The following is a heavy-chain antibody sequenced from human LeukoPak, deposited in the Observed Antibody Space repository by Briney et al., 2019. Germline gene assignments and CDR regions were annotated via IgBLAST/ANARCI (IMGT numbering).Heavy chain of an antibody. Sequence: GGSLRLTCAASGSTFSSYAMSWVRQAPGMGLEWVSAISGSGGSTYYADSVKGRFTISRDNSKNTLYLQMNSLRAEDTAVYYCAKDSKQLDFDYWGQGTLVTVSS. CDR2: ISGSGGST. J-gene: IGHJ4*02. CDR3: AKDSKQLDFDY. V-gene: IGHV3-23*01. D-gene: IGHD6-13*01. CDR1: GSTFSSYA.